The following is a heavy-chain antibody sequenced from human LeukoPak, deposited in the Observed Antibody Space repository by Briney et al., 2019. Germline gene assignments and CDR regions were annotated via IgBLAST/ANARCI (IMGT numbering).Heavy chain of an antibody. D-gene: IGHD6-25*01. CDR2: INSDGSST. CDR3: AHPAAGGFDY. V-gene: IGHV3-74*01. CDR1: GFTFSSYW. Sequence: GGSLRPSCAASGFTFSSYWMHWVRQAPGKGLAWVSRINSDGSSTSYADSVKGRFTISRDNAKNTLYLQMNSLRAEDTAVYYCAHPAAGGFDYWGQGTLVTVSS. J-gene: IGHJ4*02.